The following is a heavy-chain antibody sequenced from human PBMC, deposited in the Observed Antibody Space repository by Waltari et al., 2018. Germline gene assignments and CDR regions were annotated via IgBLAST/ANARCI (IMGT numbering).Heavy chain of an antibody. V-gene: IGHV3-30-3*01. CDR2: ISYDGSNK. CDR1: GFTFSSYA. D-gene: IGHD6-6*01. Sequence: QVQLVESGGGVVQPGRSLRLSCAASGFTFSSYAMHWVRQAPGKGLEWVAVISYDGSNKYYADSVKGRFTISRDNSKNTLYLQMNSLRAEDTAVYYCASLVRQLAEFDYWGQGTLVTVSS. CDR3: ASLVRQLAEFDY. J-gene: IGHJ4*02.